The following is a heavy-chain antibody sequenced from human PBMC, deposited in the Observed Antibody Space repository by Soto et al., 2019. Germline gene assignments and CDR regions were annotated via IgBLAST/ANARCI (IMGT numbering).Heavy chain of an antibody. V-gene: IGHV4-39*01. D-gene: IGHD6-6*01. CDR3: ARLPRYSSSYGDWYFDL. CDR1: GGSISSSSYY. Sequence: QLQLQESGPGLVKPSETLSLTCTVSGGSISSSSYYWGWIRQPPGKGLEWIGSIYYSGSTYYNPSLKSRVTISVDTSKNQFSLKLSSVTAADTAVYYCARLPRYSSSYGDWYFDLWGRGTLVTVSS. J-gene: IGHJ2*01. CDR2: IYYSGST.